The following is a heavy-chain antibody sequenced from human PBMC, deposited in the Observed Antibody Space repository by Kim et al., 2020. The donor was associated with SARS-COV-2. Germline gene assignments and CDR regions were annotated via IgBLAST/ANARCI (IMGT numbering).Heavy chain of an antibody. D-gene: IGHD3-3*01. CDR3: TTGITIFGGPDDY. V-gene: IGHV3-15*01. Sequence: YAAPVKGRFTISRDDSKNTLYLQMNSLKTEDTAVYYCTTGITIFGGPDDYWGQGTLVTVSS. J-gene: IGHJ4*02.